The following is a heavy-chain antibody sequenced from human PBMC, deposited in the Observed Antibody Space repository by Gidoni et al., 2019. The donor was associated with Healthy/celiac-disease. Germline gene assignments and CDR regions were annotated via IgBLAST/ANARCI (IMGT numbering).Heavy chain of an antibody. D-gene: IGHD6-19*01. CDR3: AKGGPWLVPHDAFDI. CDR2: ISGSGGST. Sequence: SCSASGFTFSSYAMSWVRQAPGKGLEWVSAISGSGGSTYYADSVKGRFTISRDNSKNTLYLQMNSLRAEDTDVYYCAKGGPWLVPHDAFDIWGQGTMVTVSS. V-gene: IGHV3-23*01. CDR1: GFTFSSYA. J-gene: IGHJ3*02.